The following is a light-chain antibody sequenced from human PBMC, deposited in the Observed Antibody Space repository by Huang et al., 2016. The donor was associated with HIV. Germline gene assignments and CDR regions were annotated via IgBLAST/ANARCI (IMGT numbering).Light chain of an antibody. J-gene: IGKJ1*01. CDR2: ATS. CDR1: QGIGNS. Sequence: DIQMTQSPSSLSASVGDRVTITCRASQGIGNSLAWYQQKPEKAPRLLLYATSRLESGVTSRFSGSGSGTHYTLTISTLQPEDIASYYCQQYHGIPWTFGQGTKVEIK. CDR3: QQYHGIPWT. V-gene: IGKV1-NL1*01.